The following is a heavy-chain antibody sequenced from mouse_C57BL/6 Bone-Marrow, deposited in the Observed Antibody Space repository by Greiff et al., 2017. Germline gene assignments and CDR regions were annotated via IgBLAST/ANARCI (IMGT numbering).Heavy chain of an antibody. Sequence: QVQLKESGPGLVQPSQSLSITCTVSGFSLTSYGVHWVRQSPGKGLEWLGVIWSGGGTDYNAAFISSLSISKDNSKSQVSFKMNSLQADDTAIYYCARLRRFAYWGQGTLVTVSA. CDR2: IWSGGGT. CDR1: GFSLTSYG. CDR3: ARLRRFAY. V-gene: IGHV2-2*01. J-gene: IGHJ3*01. D-gene: IGHD2-12*01.